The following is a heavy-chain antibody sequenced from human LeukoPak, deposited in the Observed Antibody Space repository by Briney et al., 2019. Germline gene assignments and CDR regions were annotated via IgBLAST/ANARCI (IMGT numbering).Heavy chain of an antibody. CDR3: RSMTKGKFDY. V-gene: IGHV3-23*01. CDR1: GFTVSSNY. D-gene: IGHD3-22*01. Sequence: QSGGSLRLSSAASGFTVSSNYMSWVRQAPGKGLEWVSAISGSGGSTYYADSVKGRFTISRDNSKNTLYLQMNSLRAEDTAVYYCRSMTKGKFDYWGQGTLVTVSS. CDR2: ISGSGGST. J-gene: IGHJ4*02.